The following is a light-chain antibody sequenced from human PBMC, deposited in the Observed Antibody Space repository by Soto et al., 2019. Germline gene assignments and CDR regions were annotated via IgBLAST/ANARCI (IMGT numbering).Light chain of an antibody. J-gene: IGKJ1*01. CDR1: QSINSF. CDR3: QQYGGSPRR. Sequence: EIVLTQSPGTLSLSPGEGATLSCRASQSINSFLAWYQQRRGQAPRLLIHGASNRATGIPDRFSGSGSGTDFTLTISRLEPEDFAVYYCQQYGGSPRRFGQGTKVDIK. CDR2: GAS. V-gene: IGKV3-20*01.